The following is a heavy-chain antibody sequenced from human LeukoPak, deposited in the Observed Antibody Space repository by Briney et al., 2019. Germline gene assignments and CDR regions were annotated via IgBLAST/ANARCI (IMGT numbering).Heavy chain of an antibody. CDR3: ARVDNNGFRLGVYFDL. Sequence: ASVKVSCKASGYTFTGYYMHWVRQAPGQGLEWMGWINPNSGGTNYAQKFQGRVTMTRDTSISTAYMELSRLRSDDTAVYYCARVDNNGFRLGVYFDLWGRGTLVTVSS. J-gene: IGHJ2*01. D-gene: IGHD3-22*01. V-gene: IGHV1-2*02. CDR1: GYTFTGYY. CDR2: INPNSGGT.